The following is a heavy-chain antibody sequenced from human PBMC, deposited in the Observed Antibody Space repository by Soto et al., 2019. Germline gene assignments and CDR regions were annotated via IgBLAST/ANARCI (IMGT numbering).Heavy chain of an antibody. J-gene: IGHJ6*02. CDR1: GFTVSSNY. CDR2: IYSGGST. Sequence: GGSLRLSCAASGFTVSSNYMSWVRQAPGKGLEWVSVIYSGGSTYYADSVKGRFTISRDNSKNTLYLQMNSLRAEDTAVYYCAGGQYDSSGYYSKRRPYYYYGVDVWGQGTTVTVSS. D-gene: IGHD3-22*01. V-gene: IGHV3-53*01. CDR3: AGGQYDSSGYYSKRRPYYYYGVDV.